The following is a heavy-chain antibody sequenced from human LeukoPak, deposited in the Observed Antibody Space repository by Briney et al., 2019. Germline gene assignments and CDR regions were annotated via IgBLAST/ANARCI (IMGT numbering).Heavy chain of an antibody. CDR3: ARQGYCSGGSCYLGGFDY. D-gene: IGHD2-15*01. Sequence: SQTLSLTCTVSGGSISSGGYYWSWIRQHPGKGLEWIGYIYYGGTTYYNPSLKSRVTISVDTSNNQFSLMLSSATAADTAVYYCARQGYCSGGSCYLGGFDYWGQGTLVTVSS. J-gene: IGHJ4*02. V-gene: IGHV4-31*03. CDR1: GGSISSGGYY. CDR2: IYYGGTT.